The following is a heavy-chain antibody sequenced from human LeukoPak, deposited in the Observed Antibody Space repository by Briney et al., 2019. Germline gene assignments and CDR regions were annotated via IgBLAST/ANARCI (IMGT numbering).Heavy chain of an antibody. V-gene: IGHV3-11*04. CDR2: MSSSGSTI. D-gene: IGHD1-26*01. CDR3: ARDLSGGTFDY. J-gene: IGHJ4*02. Sequence: PGGSLRLSCAASGFTFSDYYMNWIRQAPGKGLEWISYMSSSGSTISYADSVTGRFTVSRDNAKNSLYLQMDSLRAEDTAVYYCARDLSGGTFDYWGQGTLVTVSS. CDR1: GFTFSDYY.